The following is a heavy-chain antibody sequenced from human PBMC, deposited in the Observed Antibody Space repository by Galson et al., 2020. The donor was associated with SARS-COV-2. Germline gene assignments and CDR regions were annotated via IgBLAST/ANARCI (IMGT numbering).Heavy chain of an antibody. CDR1: GFTFSSYW. J-gene: IGHJ5*02. Sequence: GESLKISCAASGFTFSSYWMSWVRQAPGKGLEWVSSISSSSSYIYYADSVKGRFTISRDNAKNSLYLQMNSLRAEDTAVYYCAREVVAAHNWFDPWGQGTLVTVSS. CDR2: ISSSSSYI. CDR3: AREVVAAHNWFDP. V-gene: IGHV3-21*01. D-gene: IGHD2-15*01.